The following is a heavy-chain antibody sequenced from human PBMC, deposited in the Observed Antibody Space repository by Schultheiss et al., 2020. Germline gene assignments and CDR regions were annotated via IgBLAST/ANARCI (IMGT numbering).Heavy chain of an antibody. D-gene: IGHD3-10*01. V-gene: IGHV4-61*02. Sequence: SETLSLTCTVSGGSISSGSYYWSWIRQPAGKGLEWIGRIYTSGSTNYNPSLKSRVTISVDTSKNQFSLKLSSVTAADTAVYYCARSPTARVPGRFDPWGQGTLVTVAS. CDR1: GGSISSGSYY. J-gene: IGHJ5*02. CDR2: IYTSGST. CDR3: ARSPTARVPGRFDP.